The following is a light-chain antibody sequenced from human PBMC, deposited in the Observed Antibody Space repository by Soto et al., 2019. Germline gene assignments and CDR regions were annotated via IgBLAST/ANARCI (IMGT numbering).Light chain of an antibody. CDR3: QQGYSTPST. V-gene: IGKV3-15*01. J-gene: IGKJ1*01. Sequence: EIVMTQSPATVSVSPGERATLSFRASQSVSDTLAWYQQKPGQAPRLLIYHASARATGIPARFSGSGSGTEFTLTISGLQSEDFANYYCQQGYSTPSTFGQGTKVEIK. CDR1: QSVSDT. CDR2: HAS.